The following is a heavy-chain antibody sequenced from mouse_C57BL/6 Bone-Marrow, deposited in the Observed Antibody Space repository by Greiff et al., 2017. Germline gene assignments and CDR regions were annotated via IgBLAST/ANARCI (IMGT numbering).Heavy chain of an antibody. CDR3: VILITTAVWYFDV. D-gene: IGHD1-1*01. V-gene: IGHV10-1*01. Sequence: VQLKESGGGLVQPKGSLKLSCAASGFSFNTYAMNWVRQAPGKGLEWVARIRSKSNNYATYYADSVKDRFTISRDDSESMLYLQMNNLKTEDTAMYYCVILITTAVWYFDVWGTGTTVTVSS. J-gene: IGHJ1*03. CDR1: GFSFNTYA. CDR2: IRSKSNNYAT.